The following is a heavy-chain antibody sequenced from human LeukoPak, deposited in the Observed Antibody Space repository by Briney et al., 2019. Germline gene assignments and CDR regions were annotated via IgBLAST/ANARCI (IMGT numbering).Heavy chain of an antibody. J-gene: IGHJ4*02. Sequence: PGGSLRLSXAASGLTFRSYEMNWVRQAPRDGLEWVSYISSSGSTIYYADSVKGRFTISRDNAKNSLYLQMNSLRAEDTAVHYCARAEQLWLLGGWGQGTLVTVSS. V-gene: IGHV3-48*03. CDR3: ARAEQLWLLGG. CDR2: ISSSGSTI. D-gene: IGHD5-18*01. CDR1: GLTFRSYE.